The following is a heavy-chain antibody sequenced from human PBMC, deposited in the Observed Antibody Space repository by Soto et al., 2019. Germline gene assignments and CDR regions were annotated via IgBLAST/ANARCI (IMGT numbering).Heavy chain of an antibody. D-gene: IGHD6-13*01. J-gene: IGHJ5*02. CDR3: VRRHVSATGIDWFDP. CDR1: GYTFTSYG. V-gene: IGHV1-3*01. CDR2: INAANGDT. Sequence: ASVKVSCKASGYTFTSYGIHWVRQAPGQRLEWMGWINAANGDTKYSPKFQGRVTITRDTSASTAYMELSSLRSEDTAVYYCVRRHVSATGIDWFDPWGQGALVTVS.